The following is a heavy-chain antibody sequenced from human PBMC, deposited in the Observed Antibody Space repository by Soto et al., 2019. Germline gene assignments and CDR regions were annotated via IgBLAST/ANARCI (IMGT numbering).Heavy chain of an antibody. Sequence: SETLSLTCTVSGGSISSYYWSWIRQPPGKGLEWIGYIYYSGSTNYNPSLKSRVTISVDTSKNQFSLKLSSVTAADTAVYYCARGCSSTGCWYYYYGMDVWGQGTTVTVSS. CDR1: GGSISSYY. J-gene: IGHJ6*02. CDR3: ARGCSSTGCWYYYYGMDV. D-gene: IGHD2-2*01. CDR2: IYYSGST. V-gene: IGHV4-59*01.